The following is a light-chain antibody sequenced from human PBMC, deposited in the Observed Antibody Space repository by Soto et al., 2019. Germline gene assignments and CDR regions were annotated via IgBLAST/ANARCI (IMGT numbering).Light chain of an antibody. CDR2: AAS. CDR1: QGISSY. CDR3: QQAYSLIT. V-gene: IGKV1-12*01. Sequence: IQLTQSPSSLSASVGDRVTITCRASQGISSYLAWYQQKSGQAPKLLIYAASSLQNGVPSRFSGSGSGTDFTLTISSLQPEDFATYYCQQAYSLITFGQGTRLEIK. J-gene: IGKJ5*01.